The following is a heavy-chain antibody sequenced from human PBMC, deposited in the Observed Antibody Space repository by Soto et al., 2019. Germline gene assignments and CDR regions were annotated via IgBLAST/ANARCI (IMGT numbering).Heavy chain of an antibody. V-gene: IGHV3-74*01. CDR1: GFTFSNYW. CDR3: ARGYSGTYSIDY. J-gene: IGHJ4*02. CDR2: INSDGSTT. D-gene: IGHD1-26*01. Sequence: GGSLRLSCAASGFTFSNYWMHWVRRAPGQGLVWVSRINSDGSTTTYSDSVKGRFTISRDNAKNTLYLQVNSLRAEDTAVYYCARGYSGTYSIDYWGQGTQVTVSS.